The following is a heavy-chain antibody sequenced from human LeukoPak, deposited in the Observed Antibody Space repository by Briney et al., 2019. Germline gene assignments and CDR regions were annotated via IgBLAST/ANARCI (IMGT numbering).Heavy chain of an antibody. V-gene: IGHV3-33*01. CDR1: GFTFSNYG. CDR2: IWADGSNQ. CDR3: ARDPHYCSGGSCYSLGFDP. D-gene: IGHD2-15*01. Sequence: GRSLRLSCAASGFTFSNYGMQWVRQVPGKGLEWVAVIWADGSNQYYADSVKGRFTISRDISKNTLYLQMNSLRAEDTAVYYCARDPHYCSGGSCYSLGFDPWGQGTLVTVSS. J-gene: IGHJ5*02.